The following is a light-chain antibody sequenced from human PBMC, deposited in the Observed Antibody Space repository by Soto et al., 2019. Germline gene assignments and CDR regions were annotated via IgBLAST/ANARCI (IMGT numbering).Light chain of an antibody. CDR3: QQYGSSPPST. CDR1: QSVSSRY. CDR2: GAS. J-gene: IGKJ4*01. Sequence: EIVLTQSPGTLSLSPGERATLSCRASQSVSSRYLAWYQQKPGQAPRLLIYGASSRATGIADRFSGSGSGTDFTLTISRLEPEDSEVYYCQQYGSSPPSTFGGGTKVEIK. V-gene: IGKV3-20*01.